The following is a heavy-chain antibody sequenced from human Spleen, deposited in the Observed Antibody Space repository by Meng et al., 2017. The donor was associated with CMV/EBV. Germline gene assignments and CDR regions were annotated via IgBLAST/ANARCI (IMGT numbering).Heavy chain of an antibody. CDR3: ARDAVDYFDY. J-gene: IGHJ4*02. Sequence: SETLSLTCTVSGGSISSSSYYWGWIRQPPGQGLEWIGSIYYSGTTYYNPSLKSRVTISLDTSRNQFSLRLDSVTAADTAVYYCARDAVDYFDYWGQGTLVTVSS. CDR1: GGSISSSSYY. V-gene: IGHV4-39*07. CDR2: IYYSGTT.